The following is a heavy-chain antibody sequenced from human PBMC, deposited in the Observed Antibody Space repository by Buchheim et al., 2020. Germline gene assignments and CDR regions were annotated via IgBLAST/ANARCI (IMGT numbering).Heavy chain of an antibody. D-gene: IGHD5-18*01. Sequence: QVQLVQSGAEVKKPGSSVKVSCKASGGTFSSYAISWVRQAPGQGLEWMGRIIPILGIANYAQKFQGRVTITADKSTSTAYMELSSLRYEDTAVYYCASGGRGYSYGYERPSQSPWGQGTL. CDR2: IIPILGIA. CDR1: GGTFSSYA. CDR3: ASGGRGYSYGYERPSQSP. J-gene: IGHJ5*02. V-gene: IGHV1-69*04.